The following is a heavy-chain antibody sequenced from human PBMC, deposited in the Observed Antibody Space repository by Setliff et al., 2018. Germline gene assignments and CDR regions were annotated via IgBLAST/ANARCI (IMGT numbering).Heavy chain of an antibody. V-gene: IGHV4-59*01. CDR3: ARLPRTVTHFDY. D-gene: IGHD4-17*01. J-gene: IGHJ4*02. CDR2: IFYSGSS. CDR1: GVSIRSYY. Sequence: SETLSLTCTVSGVSIRSYYWSWIRQPPGKGLEWVGYIFYSGSSNYNPSLQSRVSISVDTSKNQLSLKLDSLTAADTAVYFCARLPRTVTHFDYWGQGALVTVSS.